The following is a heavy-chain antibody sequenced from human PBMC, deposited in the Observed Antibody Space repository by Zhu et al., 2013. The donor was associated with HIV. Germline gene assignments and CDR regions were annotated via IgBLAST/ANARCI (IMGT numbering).Heavy chain of an antibody. CDR3: AREGGAAAGFFDY. J-gene: IGHJ4*02. CDR2: INPNSGGT. CDR1: GYTFPGYY. D-gene: IGHD6-13*01. Sequence: QVQLVQSGAEVKKPGASVKASCKASGYTFPGYYMHWVRQAPGQGLEWMGWINPNSGGTNYAQKFQGRVTMTRDTSISTAYMELSRLKSDDTAVYYCAREGGAAAGFFDYWGQGTLVTVSS. V-gene: IGHV1-2*02.